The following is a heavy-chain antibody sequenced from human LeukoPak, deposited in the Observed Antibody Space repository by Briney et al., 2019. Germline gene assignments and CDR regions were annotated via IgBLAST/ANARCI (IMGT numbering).Heavy chain of an antibody. Sequence: GESLKISCKGSGYSFTSYWIGWVRQMPGKGLEWMGIIYPGDSDTRYSPSFQGQVTISADKSISTAYLQWSSLKASGTAMYYCARDDWNSNGAFDIWGQGTMVTVSS. CDR3: ARDDWNSNGAFDI. V-gene: IGHV5-51*01. CDR1: GYSFTSYW. CDR2: IYPGDSDT. J-gene: IGHJ3*02. D-gene: IGHD1-7*01.